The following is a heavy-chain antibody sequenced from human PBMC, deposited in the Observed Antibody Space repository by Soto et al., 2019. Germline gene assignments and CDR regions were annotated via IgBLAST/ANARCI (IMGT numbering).Heavy chain of an antibody. Sequence: PGGSLRLSCAASDFIFTSYAMHWVRQAPGKGLEWVAIISHDGSKIYHADSVKGRFTISRDNSNNTLYLQMNSLRAEDTAVYYCARADIVVVPAAMLPHHYYYYGMDVWGQGTTVTVSS. CDR2: ISHDGSKI. CDR3: ARADIVVVPAAMLPHHYYYYGMDV. CDR1: DFIFTSYA. D-gene: IGHD2-2*01. J-gene: IGHJ6*02. V-gene: IGHV3-30*03.